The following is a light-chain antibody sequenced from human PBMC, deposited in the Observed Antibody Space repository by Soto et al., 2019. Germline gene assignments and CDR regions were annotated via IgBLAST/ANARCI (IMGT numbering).Light chain of an antibody. CDR2: VAS. CDR1: QYISTY. Sequence: DIQMTQSPSSLSASVGDSLTITCRASQYISTYLNWYQQKPGKAPKLLIYVASNLQSGVPSRFNGSGTGKDFPLTISSPQPEDIATYYCQESYSTSFGQRTKVEIK. J-gene: IGKJ1*01. V-gene: IGKV1-39*01. CDR3: QESYSTS.